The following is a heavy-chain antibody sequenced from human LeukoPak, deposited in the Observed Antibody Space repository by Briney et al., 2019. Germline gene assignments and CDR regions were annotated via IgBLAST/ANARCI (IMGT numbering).Heavy chain of an antibody. Sequence: ASVKVSCKASGYTFNSYGISWVRQAPGQGLEWMGWISGYNGNTNYAQKLQGRVTLTTDTSTSTAYMELRSLRSDDTAVYYCARGEDYGDFFDYWGQGTLVTVSS. V-gene: IGHV1-18*01. D-gene: IGHD4-17*01. J-gene: IGHJ4*02. CDR1: GYTFNSYG. CDR3: ARGEDYGDFFDY. CDR2: ISGYNGNT.